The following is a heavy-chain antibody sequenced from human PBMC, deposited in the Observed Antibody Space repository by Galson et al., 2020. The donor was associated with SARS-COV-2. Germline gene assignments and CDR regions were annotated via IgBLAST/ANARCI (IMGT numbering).Heavy chain of an antibody. D-gene: IGHD3-22*01. CDR2: ISYDGSNK. Sequence: GGSLRLSCAASALTFSSYAMHWVRQAPGKGLEWVAVISYDGSNKYYADSVKGRFTISRDNSKNTLYLQMNSLRAEDTAVYYCARDGGGYLVYWGQGTLVTVSS. CDR1: ALTFSSYA. V-gene: IGHV3-30*04. J-gene: IGHJ4*02. CDR3: ARDGGGYLVY.